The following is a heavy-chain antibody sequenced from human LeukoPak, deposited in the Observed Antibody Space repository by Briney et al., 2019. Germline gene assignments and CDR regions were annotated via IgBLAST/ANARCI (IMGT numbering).Heavy chain of an antibody. D-gene: IGHD3-10*01. J-gene: IGHJ6*03. CDR1: GYTFTGYY. CDR3: ARDRGDVAPIYYMDV. CDR2: INPNSGGT. V-gene: IGHV1-2*02. Sequence: ASVKVSCKASGYTFTGYYMHWVRQAPGQGLEWMGWINPNSGGTNYAQKFQGRVTMTRDTSISTAYMELSRLRSDDTAVYYCARDRGDVAPIYYMDVWGKGTTVTVSS.